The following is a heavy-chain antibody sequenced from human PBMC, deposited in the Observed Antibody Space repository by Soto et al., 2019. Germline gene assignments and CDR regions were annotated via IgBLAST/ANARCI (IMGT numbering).Heavy chain of an antibody. V-gene: IGHV3-66*01. D-gene: IGHD5-12*01. CDR1: GFTVSSNY. CDR2: IYSGGST. Sequence: GGSLRLSCAASGFTVSSNYMSWVRQAPGKGLEWVSVIYSGGSTYYADSVKGRFTISRDNSKNTLYLQMNSLRAEDTAVYYCARSGYDQTADAFDIWGQGTMVTVSS. J-gene: IGHJ3*02. CDR3: ARSGYDQTADAFDI.